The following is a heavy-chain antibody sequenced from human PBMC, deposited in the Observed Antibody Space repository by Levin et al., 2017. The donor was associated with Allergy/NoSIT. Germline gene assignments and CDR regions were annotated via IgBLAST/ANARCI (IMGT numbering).Heavy chain of an antibody. CDR2: IYKSGSP. Sequence: SQTLSLTCTVSGGSISSSSYYWGWIRQSPGKGLEWIGSIYKSGSPYYNPSLQSRVSISVDMSKNQFSLTLNSVTAADTAVYYCARGNMVRAVIKRLDYWGQGTLVTVSS. CDR1: GGSISSSSYY. V-gene: IGHV4-39*07. J-gene: IGHJ4*02. CDR3: ARGNMVRAVIKRLDY. D-gene: IGHD3-10*01.